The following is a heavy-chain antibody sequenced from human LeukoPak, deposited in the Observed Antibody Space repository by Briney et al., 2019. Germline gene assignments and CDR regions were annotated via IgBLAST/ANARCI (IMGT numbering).Heavy chain of an antibody. CDR3: ARHHCSSTSCYLSYYYYMDV. CDR2: IYPGDSDT. V-gene: IGHV5-51*01. Sequence: GESLKISCKGSGYSFTSYWIGWVRQMPGNGLEWMGIIYPGDSDTRYSPSFQGQVTISADKSISTAYLQWSSLKASDTAMYYCARHHCSSTSCYLSYYYYMDVWGKGTTVTVSS. D-gene: IGHD2-2*01. CDR1: GYSFTSYW. J-gene: IGHJ6*03.